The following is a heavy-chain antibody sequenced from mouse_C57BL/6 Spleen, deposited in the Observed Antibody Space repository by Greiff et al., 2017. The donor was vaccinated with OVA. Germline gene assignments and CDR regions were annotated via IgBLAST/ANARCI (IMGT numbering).Heavy chain of an antibody. V-gene: IGHV1-7*01. CDR2: INPSSGDT. CDR3: ARPREYGNSYYFDY. D-gene: IGHD2-1*01. CDR1: GYTFTSYW. Sequence: VQLQQSGAELAKPGASVKLSCKASGYTFTSYWMNWVKQRPGQGLEWIGYINPSSGDTKYNQKFKDKATLTADKSTSTAYMQLRSVTYEDSAVYDCARPREYGNSYYFDYWGQGTTLTVSS. J-gene: IGHJ2*01.